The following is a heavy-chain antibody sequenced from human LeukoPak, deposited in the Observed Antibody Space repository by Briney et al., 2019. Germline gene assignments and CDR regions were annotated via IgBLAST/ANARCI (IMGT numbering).Heavy chain of an antibody. CDR3: ARDGALGTMVRGVIITSPRGNAFDI. Sequence: PGRSLRLSCAASGFTFSSYGMHWVRQAPGKGLEWVAVIWYGGSNKYYADSVKGRFTISRDNSKNTLYLQMNSLRAEDTAVYYCARDGALGTMVRGVIITSPRGNAFDIWGQGTMVTVSS. CDR2: IWYGGSNK. D-gene: IGHD3-10*01. V-gene: IGHV3-33*01. J-gene: IGHJ3*02. CDR1: GFTFSSYG.